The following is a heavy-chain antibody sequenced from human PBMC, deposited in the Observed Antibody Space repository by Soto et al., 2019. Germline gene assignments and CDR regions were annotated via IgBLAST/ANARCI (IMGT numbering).Heavy chain of an antibody. J-gene: IGHJ4*02. V-gene: IGHV3-74*01. CDR1: GFTFSSYA. CDR3: ARVARGAWGVFDH. D-gene: IGHD3-16*01. CDR2: INSDGSTT. Sequence: GGSLRLSCAASGFTFSSYAMSWVRQAPGKGLEWVSRINSDGSTTNYADAVKGRFTISRDNAKNTLYLQMNSLTAEDTAVYYCARVARGAWGVFDHWGQGTLVTVSS.